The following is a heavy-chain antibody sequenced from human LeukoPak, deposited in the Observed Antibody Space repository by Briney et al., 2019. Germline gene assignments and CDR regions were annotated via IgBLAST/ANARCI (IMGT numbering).Heavy chain of an antibody. CDR2: ISGSGGST. Sequence: GGSLRLSCGASGFTFSSCGMSWVRQAPGKGLEWVSTISGSGGSTYYADSVKGRFTISRDNSKNTLYLQMNSLRAEDTAVYYCAKEGIGYDSSGYYLYFDYWGQGTLVTVSS. V-gene: IGHV3-23*01. D-gene: IGHD3-22*01. CDR1: GFTFSSCG. CDR3: AKEGIGYDSSGYYLYFDY. J-gene: IGHJ4*02.